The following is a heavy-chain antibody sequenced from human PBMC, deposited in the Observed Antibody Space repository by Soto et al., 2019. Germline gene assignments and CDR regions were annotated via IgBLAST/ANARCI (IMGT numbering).Heavy chain of an antibody. V-gene: IGHV1-24*01. CDR2: FDPEDGET. CDR1: GYTLTELS. Sequence: QVQLVQSGAEVKKPGASVKVSCKVSGYTLTELSMHWVRQAPGKGLEWMGGFDPEDGETIYAQKFQGRVTMTEDTSTDTGYMELSSLRSEDTAVYYCATMTPMYYASSGTRGYYYGMDVWGQGTTVTVSS. J-gene: IGHJ6*02. CDR3: ATMTPMYYASSGTRGYYYGMDV. D-gene: IGHD3-22*01.